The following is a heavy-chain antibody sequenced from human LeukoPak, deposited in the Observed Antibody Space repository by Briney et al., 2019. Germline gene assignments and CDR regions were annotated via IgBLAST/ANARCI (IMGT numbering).Heavy chain of an antibody. V-gene: IGHV4-39*01. CDR2: IYYSGSS. D-gene: IGHD3-22*01. J-gene: IGHJ4*02. CDR3: ARLYYYDSSGYSY. CDR1: GGSISSSAYY. Sequence: SETLSLTCTVSGGSISSSAYYWGWIRQPPGKGLEWIGSIYYSGSSNYNPSLKSRVTISVDTSKNQFSLKLSSVTAADTAVYYCARLYYYDSSGYSYWGQGTLVTVSS.